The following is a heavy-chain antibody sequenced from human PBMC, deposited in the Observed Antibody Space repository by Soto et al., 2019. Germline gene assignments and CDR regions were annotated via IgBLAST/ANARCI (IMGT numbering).Heavy chain of an antibody. CDR1: GFTFSSYG. Sequence: WSLRLSCAASGFTFSSYGMHWVRQAPGKGLEWVAVIWYDGSNKYYADSVKGRFTITRDNSKNTLYLQMNSLRAEDTAVYYCPRDLPPNYYDSSGYSPQDYYYYGMDVWGQRSTVTVS. J-gene: IGHJ6*02. CDR2: IWYDGSNK. D-gene: IGHD3-22*01. CDR3: PRDLPPNYYDSSGYSPQDYYYYGMDV. V-gene: IGHV3-33*01.